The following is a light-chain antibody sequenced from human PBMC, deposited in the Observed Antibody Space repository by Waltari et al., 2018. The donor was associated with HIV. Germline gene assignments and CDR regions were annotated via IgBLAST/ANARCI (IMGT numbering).Light chain of an antibody. J-gene: IGKJ4*01. CDR3: QQYYTTPLT. Sequence: DIVMTQSPESLPVSLGERASINCKSSQSLLYTSNNKNFLAWYQQKPGQPPKLLIYWAFTRESGVPDRFSGSGSGTDFTLTISGLQADDVAIYYCQQYYTTPLTFGGGTEVEI. CDR1: QSLLYTSNNKNF. CDR2: WAF. V-gene: IGKV4-1*01.